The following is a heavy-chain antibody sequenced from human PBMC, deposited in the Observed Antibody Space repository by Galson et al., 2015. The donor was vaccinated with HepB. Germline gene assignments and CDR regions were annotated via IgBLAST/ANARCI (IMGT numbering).Heavy chain of an antibody. CDR1: GFTFRNFA. V-gene: IGHV3-23*01. J-gene: IGHJ4*02. Sequence: SLRLSCAASGFTFRNFAMAWVRQPPGKGLEWVSFISGSGGGTYYADSVKGRFTISRDNSKNTLFLQVNSLRVEDTAIYYCAKSMSTVSDTIDFWGQGTLVTVSS. CDR2: ISGSGGGT. CDR3: AKSMSTVSDTIDF. D-gene: IGHD4-11*01.